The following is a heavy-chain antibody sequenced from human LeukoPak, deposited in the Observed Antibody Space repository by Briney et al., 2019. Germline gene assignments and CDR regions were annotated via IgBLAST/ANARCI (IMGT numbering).Heavy chain of an antibody. CDR3: VTKASVSGVKRY. CDR2: ISRTSNYI. V-gene: IGHV3-21*01. J-gene: IGHJ4*02. D-gene: IGHD3-10*01. CDR1: GLPFESYS. Sequence: RGSLRLSCAASGLPFESYSMTWVRQAPGKGLEWVSTISRTSNYIYTADSLKGRFTTSRDNAEKSLFLQMTNVKDDDTAVYYCVTKASVSGVKRYWGQGTLVTVSS.